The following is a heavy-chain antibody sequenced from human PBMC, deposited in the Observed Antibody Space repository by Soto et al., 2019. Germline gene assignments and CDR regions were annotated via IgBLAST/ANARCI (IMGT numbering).Heavy chain of an antibody. J-gene: IGHJ6*04. CDR3: APDILIDGPGNYAMDN. CDR1: VYSLRSNY. CDR2: INPNSSGT. Sequence: ASMKVSFKTSVYSLRSNYIHWVRQAPVQGLEWLVWINPNSSGTVYAQKFQGRVTMTRDTSRTTAYMQLNRLTPDDTAVYYCAPDILIDGPGNYAMDNWGEGTTETDSS. V-gene: IGHV1-2*02. D-gene: IGHD5-12*01.